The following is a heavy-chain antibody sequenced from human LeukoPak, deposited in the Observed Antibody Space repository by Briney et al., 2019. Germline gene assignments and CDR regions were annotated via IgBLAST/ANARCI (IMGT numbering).Heavy chain of an antibody. Sequence: GGSLRLSCAASGFTFSSYAMSWVRQAPGKGLEWVSAISGSGGSTYYADSVKGRFTISRDNSKNTLYLQMNSLRAEDTAVYYCAKDGQLLWFGSNYYYMDVWGKGTTVTVSS. J-gene: IGHJ6*03. CDR1: GFTFSSYA. V-gene: IGHV3-23*01. CDR2: ISGSGGST. D-gene: IGHD3-10*01. CDR3: AKDGQLLWFGSNYYYMDV.